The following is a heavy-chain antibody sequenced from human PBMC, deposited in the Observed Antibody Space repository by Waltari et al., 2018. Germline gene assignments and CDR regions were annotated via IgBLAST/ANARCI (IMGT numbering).Heavy chain of an antibody. D-gene: IGHD2-21*01. CDR3: ALDTGALWMDV. CDR2: INPRGGST. Sequence: QVQLVQSGAEVKKPGASVKISCKTSEYTFTSSYIHWVRQAPGQGLEWMGIINPRGGSTIYGQKFQGRVTMTRDTSTSTVYMELSSLRSDDTAVYYCALDTGALWMDVWGQGTTVTVSS. V-gene: IGHV1-46*01. J-gene: IGHJ6*02. CDR1: EYTFTSSY.